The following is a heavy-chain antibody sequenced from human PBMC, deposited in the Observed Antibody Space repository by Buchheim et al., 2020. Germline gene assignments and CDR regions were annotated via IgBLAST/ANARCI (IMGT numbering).Heavy chain of an antibody. V-gene: IGHV3-30*18. D-gene: IGHD6-13*01. J-gene: IGHJ6*02. Sequence: QVQLVESGGGVVQPGRSLRLSCAASGFTFSSYGMHWVRQAPGKGLEWVAVISYDGSNKYYADSVKGRFTNSRDNSKNTLYLQMNSLRAEDTAVYYCAKDPLRDIAAVNYYYYYCMDVWGQGTT. CDR1: GFTFSSYG. CDR3: AKDPLRDIAAVNYYYYYCMDV. CDR2: ISYDGSNK.